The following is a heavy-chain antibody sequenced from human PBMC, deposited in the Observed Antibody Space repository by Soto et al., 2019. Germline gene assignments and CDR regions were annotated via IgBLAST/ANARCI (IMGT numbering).Heavy chain of an antibody. J-gene: IGHJ4*02. CDR3: AKDRMGAGFRGYGDY. CDR1: GFTFSSYG. CDR2: ISYDGSNK. D-gene: IGHD3-10*01. Sequence: QVQLLESGGGVVQPGKSLRLSCAGSGFTFSSYGMDCVRQAPGKGLEWVAVISYDGSNKYYADSVKGRFTIVRDNSKNTLYLQMISLRADDTAVYYCAKDRMGAGFRGYGDYGGQGTLVTVSS. V-gene: IGHV3-30*18.